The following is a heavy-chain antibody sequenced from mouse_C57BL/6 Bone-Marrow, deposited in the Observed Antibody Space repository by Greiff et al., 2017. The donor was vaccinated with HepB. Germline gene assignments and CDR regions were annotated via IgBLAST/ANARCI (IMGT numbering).Heavy chain of an antibody. V-gene: IGHV14-4*01. D-gene: IGHD1-1*01. CDR1: GFNIKDYY. Sequence: EVQLQESGAELVRPGASVKLSCTASGFNIKDYYMHWVKQRPEQGLEWIGWIDPENGDTEYASKFQGKATITADTSSNTAYLQLSSLTSEDTAVYYCTSNPLYYYGSSYWYFDVWGTGTTVTVSS. CDR3: TSNPLYYYGSSYWYFDV. J-gene: IGHJ1*03. CDR2: IDPENGDT.